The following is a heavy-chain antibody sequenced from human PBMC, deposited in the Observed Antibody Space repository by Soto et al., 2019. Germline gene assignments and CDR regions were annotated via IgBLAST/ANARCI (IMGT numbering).Heavy chain of an antibody. J-gene: IGHJ6*02. CDR1: GGTFSSYA. CDR3: ARARDLNEGRNRYYYYYGMDV. CDR2: IIPIFGTA. V-gene: IGHV1-69*13. D-gene: IGHD2-15*01. Sequence: GASVKVSCKASGGTFSSYAISWVRQAPGQGLEWMGGIIPIFGTANYAQKFQGRVTITADESTSTAYMELSSLRSEDTAVYYCARARDLNEGRNRYYYYYGMDVWGQGTTVTVSS.